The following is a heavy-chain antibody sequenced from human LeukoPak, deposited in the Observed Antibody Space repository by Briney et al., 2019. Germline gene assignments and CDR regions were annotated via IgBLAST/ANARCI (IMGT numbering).Heavy chain of an antibody. V-gene: IGHV3-30*01. D-gene: IGHD3-16*01. CDR2: ISFDGNKM. Sequence: GESLRLSCAATGFSVSSFALHWVRQAPGKGLEWISVISFDGNKMYYADSVRGRLTLSRDISKNTVYLQMDSLKPEDTAVYYCARVITSSLGAFDLWGQGTLVTVSS. CDR3: ARVITSSLGAFDL. J-gene: IGHJ3*01. CDR1: GFSVSSFA.